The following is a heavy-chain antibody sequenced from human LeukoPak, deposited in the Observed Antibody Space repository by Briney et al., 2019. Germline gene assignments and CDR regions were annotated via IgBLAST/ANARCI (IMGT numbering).Heavy chain of an antibody. CDR2: LYSGGDR. D-gene: IGHD4-23*01. CDR1: GVTFSSSY. V-gene: IGHV3-53*01. CDR3: AAYSGDYGGNLYFFDY. J-gene: IGHJ4*02. Sequence: GGSLRLSCAASGVTFSSSYMSWVREAPGEGGEFLSVLYSGGDRYYRDSVKGRFTISRDNSKNMLYLQMDSLGADDTAVYYCAAYSGDYGGNLYFFDYWGQGTLVTVSS.